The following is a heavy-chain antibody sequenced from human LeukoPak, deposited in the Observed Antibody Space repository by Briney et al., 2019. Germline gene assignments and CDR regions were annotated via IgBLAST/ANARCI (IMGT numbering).Heavy chain of an antibody. J-gene: IGHJ4*02. CDR2: ISSSGSTI. CDR1: GFTFSSYE. CDR3: ARGPGGYSGYVYFY. D-gene: IGHD5-12*01. V-gene: IGHV3-48*03. Sequence: PGGSLRLSCAASGFTFSSYEMNWARQAPGKGLEWVSYISSSGSTIYYADSVKGRFTISRDNAKNSLYLQMNSLRAEDTAVYYCARGPGGYSGYVYFYWGQGTLVTVSS.